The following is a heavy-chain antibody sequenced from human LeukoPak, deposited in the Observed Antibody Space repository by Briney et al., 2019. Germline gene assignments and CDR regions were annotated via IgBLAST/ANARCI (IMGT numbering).Heavy chain of an antibody. CDR2: ISGSGGRT. V-gene: IGHV3-23*01. CDR3: AKSWIRVGSFDY. J-gene: IGHJ4*02. D-gene: IGHD5-18*01. CDR1: GFTFSSYA. Sequence: RPGGSLRLSCAASGFTFSSYAMSWVRQAPEKGLEWVSTISGSGGRTYYADSVKDRFTVSRDNSKDTLYLQMNSLRAEDTAVYYCAKSWIRVGSFDYWGQGTLVTVSS.